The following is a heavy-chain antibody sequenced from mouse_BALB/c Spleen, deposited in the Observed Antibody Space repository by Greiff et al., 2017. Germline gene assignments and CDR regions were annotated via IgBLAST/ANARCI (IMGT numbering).Heavy chain of an antibody. CDR1: GFTFSSYT. Sequence: EVKLVESGGGLVKPGGSLKLSCAASGFTFSSYTMSWVRQTPEKRLEWVATISSGGSYTYYPDSVKGRFTISRDNAKNTLYLQMSSLKSEDTAMYYCTRENGLDYWGQGTTLTVSS. CDR3: TRENGLDY. V-gene: IGHV5-6-4*01. CDR2: ISSGGSYT. D-gene: IGHD1-1*02. J-gene: IGHJ2*01.